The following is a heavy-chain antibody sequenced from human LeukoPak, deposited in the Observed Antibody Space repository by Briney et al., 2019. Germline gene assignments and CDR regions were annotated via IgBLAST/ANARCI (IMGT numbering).Heavy chain of an antibody. CDR3: ARGVGARSGAFDI. CDR1: GYTFTSYD. V-gene: IGHV1-46*01. Sequence: GASVKVSCKASGYTFTSYDINWVRQAPGQGLEWMGIINPSGGSTSYAQKFQGRVTMTRDTSTSTVYMELSSLRSEDTAVYYCARGVGARSGAFDIWGQGTMVTVSS. J-gene: IGHJ3*02. D-gene: IGHD1-26*01. CDR2: INPSGGST.